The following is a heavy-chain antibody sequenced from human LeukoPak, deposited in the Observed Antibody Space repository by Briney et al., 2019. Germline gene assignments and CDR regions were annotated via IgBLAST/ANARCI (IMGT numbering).Heavy chain of an antibody. V-gene: IGHV3-74*01. D-gene: IGHD1-7*01. CDR1: GFTFSIYW. CDR2: IDYDGSIT. CDR3: VKDLGGNYDY. Sequence: GGSLRLSCAASGFTFSIYWIHWVRQVPGKGLVWVSRIDYDGSITNYADSVKGRFTISRDNARNTLYLQMNSLRVDDTAVYYCVKDLGGNYDYWGQGTLVTVSS. J-gene: IGHJ4*02.